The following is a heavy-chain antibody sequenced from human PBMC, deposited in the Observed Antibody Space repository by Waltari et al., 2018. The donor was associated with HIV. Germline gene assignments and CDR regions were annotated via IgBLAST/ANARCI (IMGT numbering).Heavy chain of an antibody. Sequence: QVQLVESGGGVVQPGGSLRLSCAASGFTFSSYGMHWVRQAPGKGVEGVAFIRYDGSNKYYADSVKGRFTISRDNSKNTLYLQMNSLRAEDTAVYYCANLRFDYGDIFDYWGQGTLVTVSS. D-gene: IGHD4-17*01. CDR3: ANLRFDYGDIFDY. V-gene: IGHV3-30*02. CDR1: GFTFSSYG. J-gene: IGHJ4*02. CDR2: IRYDGSNK.